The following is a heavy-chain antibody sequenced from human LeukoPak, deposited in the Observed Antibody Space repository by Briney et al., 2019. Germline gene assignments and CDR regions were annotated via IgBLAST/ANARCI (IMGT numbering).Heavy chain of an antibody. CDR2: INHSGST. Sequence: KASETLSLTCAVYGESFSGYYWNWIRQPPGKGLEWIGEINHSGSTNYNPSLTRRIIISLDASNKQSSLKLITLTAADTAVYYCARRFGNSTTCDTVDYWGQGTLVTVSS. D-gene: IGHD2/OR15-2a*01. CDR3: ARRFGNSTTCDTVDY. CDR1: GESFSGYY. V-gene: IGHV4-34*01. J-gene: IGHJ4*02.